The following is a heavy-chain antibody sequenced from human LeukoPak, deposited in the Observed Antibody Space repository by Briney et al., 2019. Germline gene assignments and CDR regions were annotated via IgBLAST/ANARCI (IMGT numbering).Heavy chain of an antibody. V-gene: IGHV5-51*01. CDR1: GYKFTTDY. D-gene: IGHD5-18*01. J-gene: IGHJ4*02. CDR2: IYPDDSET. CDR3: ARQSGYSFDY. Sequence: RGESLKISCKGSGYKFTTDYIGWVRQMPGKGLEWMGIIYPDDSETKYSPSFKGQVTMSVDKSINTAYLQWSSLKASDTAMYYCARQSGYSFDYWGQGTLVTVSS.